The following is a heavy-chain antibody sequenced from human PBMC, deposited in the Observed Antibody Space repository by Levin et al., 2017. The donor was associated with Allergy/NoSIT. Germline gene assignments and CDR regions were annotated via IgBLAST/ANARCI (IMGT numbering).Heavy chain of an antibody. V-gene: IGHV4-31*02. CDR3: ARGLLTYYFDY. CDR1: GGSISSGGYY. Sequence: SETLSLTCTVSGGSISSGGYYWSWIRQHPGKGLEWIGYIYYSGNTYYNPSLKSRVFISVDTSENLFSLKLSSVTAADTAVYYCARGLLTYYFDYWGQGTLVTVSS. CDR2: IYYSGNT. J-gene: IGHJ4*02. D-gene: IGHD3-22*01.